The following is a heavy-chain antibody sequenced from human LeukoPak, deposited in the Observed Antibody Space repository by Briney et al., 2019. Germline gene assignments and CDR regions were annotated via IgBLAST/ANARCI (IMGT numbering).Heavy chain of an antibody. Sequence: PSETLSLTCAVSGGSISSSNWWSWVRQPPGKGLEWIGEIYHSGSTNYNPSLKSRVTISVDKSKNQFSLKLSSVTAADTAVYYCAARGGVVTAIRMGYNWFDPWGQGTLVTVSS. CDR3: AARGGVVTAIRMGYNWFDP. CDR2: IYHSGST. CDR1: GGSISSSNW. V-gene: IGHV4-4*02. D-gene: IGHD2-21*02. J-gene: IGHJ5*02.